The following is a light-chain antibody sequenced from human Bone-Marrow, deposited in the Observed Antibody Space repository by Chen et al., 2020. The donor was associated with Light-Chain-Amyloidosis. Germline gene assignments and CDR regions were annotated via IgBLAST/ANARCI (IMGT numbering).Light chain of an antibody. V-gene: IGLV1-47*01. CDR3: AAWDGSLSGYV. J-gene: IGLJ1*01. CDR2: RNN. CDR1: SSNSGSNY. Sequence: QSVLTQPPSASGTPGPMVTISCSGASSNSGSNYVYWYQHFTGAAPNLLLHRNNQRPSGVPDRFSASQSGTSAFLAISGLRSEDEADYYCAAWDGSLSGYVFGTGTKVIVL.